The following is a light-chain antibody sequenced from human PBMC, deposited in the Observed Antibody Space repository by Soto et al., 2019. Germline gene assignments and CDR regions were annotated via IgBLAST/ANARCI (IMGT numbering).Light chain of an antibody. CDR2: GAS. CDR1: QSVSTN. J-gene: IGKJ1*01. V-gene: IGKV3-15*01. CDR3: QQYNDWPKT. Sequence: EIVMTQSPGTLSLSPGERATLSCRASQSVSTNLAWYQQIPGQAPRLLIYGASTRATGIPARFSGRGSGTEFTLAISSLLSEDFPFYYCQQYNDWPKTFGLGTKV.